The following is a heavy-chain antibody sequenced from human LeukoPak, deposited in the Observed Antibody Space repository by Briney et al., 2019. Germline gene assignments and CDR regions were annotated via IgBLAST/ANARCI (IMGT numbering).Heavy chain of an antibody. CDR1: GYTLTELS. Sequence: GASVKVSCKVSGYTLTELSMHWVRQAPGKGLEWMGGFDPEDGETIYAQKFQGRVTMTEDTSTDTAYMELSSLRSEDTAVYYCATASTGHRGYYYYGMDVWGQGTTVTVSS. CDR2: FDPEDGET. D-gene: IGHD4-17*01. V-gene: IGHV1-24*01. J-gene: IGHJ6*02. CDR3: ATASTGHRGYYYYGMDV.